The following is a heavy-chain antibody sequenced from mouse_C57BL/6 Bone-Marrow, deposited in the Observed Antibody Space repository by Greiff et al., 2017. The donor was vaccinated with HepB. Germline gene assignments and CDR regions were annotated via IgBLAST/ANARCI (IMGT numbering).Heavy chain of an antibody. V-gene: IGHV1-54*01. CDR2: INPGSGGT. CDR3: ARGDYGSSWYFDV. Sequence: QVQLQQSGAELVRPGTSVKVSCKASGYAFTNYLLEWVKQRPGQGLEWIGVINPGSGGTNYNEKFKGKATLTADKSSSTAYMQLSSLTSEDSAVYFCARGDYGSSWYFDVWGTGTTVTVSS. D-gene: IGHD1-1*01. CDR1: GYAFTNYL. J-gene: IGHJ1*03.